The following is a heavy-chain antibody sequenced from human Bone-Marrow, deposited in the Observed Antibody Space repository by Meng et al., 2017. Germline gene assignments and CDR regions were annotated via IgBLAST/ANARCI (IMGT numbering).Heavy chain of an antibody. CDR2: IIPIFGTA. D-gene: IGHD2-15*01. J-gene: IGHJ4*02. CDR1: GGTFSSYA. Sequence: LVQCGAEVKKPGPSVKVSCKASGGTFSSYAISWVRQAPGQGLEWMGGIIPIFGTANYAQKFQGRVTITADESTSTAYMELSSLRSEDTAVYYCARRSFGGYCSGGSCYGEFDYWGQGTLVTVSS. CDR3: ARRSFGGYCSGGSCYGEFDY. V-gene: IGHV1-69*01.